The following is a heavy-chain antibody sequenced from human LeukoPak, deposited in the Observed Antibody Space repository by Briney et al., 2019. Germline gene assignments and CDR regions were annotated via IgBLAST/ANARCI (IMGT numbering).Heavy chain of an antibody. CDR3: ARIRSRKWGFDY. Sequence: SETLSLTCTVSGYSISSGYYWGWIRQPPGKGLEWIGYIYYTGSIYYNPSLKSRLTMSVDTSKNQFSLKLSSVTAADTAVYYCARIRSRKWGFDYWGQGTLVTVSS. J-gene: IGHJ4*02. CDR2: IYYTGSI. CDR1: GYSISSGYY. D-gene: IGHD1-26*01. V-gene: IGHV4-28*05.